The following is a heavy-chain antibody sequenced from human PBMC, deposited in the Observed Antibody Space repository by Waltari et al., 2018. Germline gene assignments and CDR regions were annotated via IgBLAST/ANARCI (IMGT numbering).Heavy chain of an antibody. CDR3: ARARTIAAAAPAPFDY. Sequence: QVQLVQSGAEVKKPGASVKVSCKASGYTFTSYGISWVRQAPGQGLEWMGWISAYNGNANYAQKFQGRVTITTDESTSTAYMELSCLRSEDTAVYYCARARTIAAAAPAPFDYWGQGTLVTVSS. CDR1: GYTFTSYG. V-gene: IGHV1-18*01. D-gene: IGHD6-13*01. J-gene: IGHJ4*02. CDR2: ISAYNGNA.